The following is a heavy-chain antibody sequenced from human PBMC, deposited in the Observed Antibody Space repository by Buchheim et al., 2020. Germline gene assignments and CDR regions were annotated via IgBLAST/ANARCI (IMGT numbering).Heavy chain of an antibody. CDR1: GFTFSSYA. CDR3: AKAADSSSWYDFYYYYYMDV. D-gene: IGHD6-13*01. J-gene: IGHJ6*03. CDR2: ISGSGGRT. V-gene: IGHV3-23*01. Sequence: EVQLLESGGGLVQPGGSLRLSCAASGFTFSSYAMSWVRQAPGKGLEWVSAISGSGGRTYYADSVKGRFTISRDNSKNTLYLQMNSLRAEDTAVYYCAKAADSSSWYDFYYYYYMDVWGKGTT.